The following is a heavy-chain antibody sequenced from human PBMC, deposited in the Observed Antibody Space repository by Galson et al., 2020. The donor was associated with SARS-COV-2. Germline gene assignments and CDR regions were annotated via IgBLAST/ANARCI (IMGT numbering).Heavy chain of an antibody. Sequence: GGSLRLSCVASGFTFSSYVLTWVRQAPGKGLQWVSSISSSSSYIYYADSVKGRFTISRDNARNSLYLQMNSLRAEDTAVYFCARDRAPIAAAPYFFASWGQGTLVTVSS. D-gene: IGHD6-25*01. CDR3: ARDRAPIAAAPYFFAS. J-gene: IGHJ4*02. CDR1: GFTFSSYV. CDR2: ISSSSSYI. V-gene: IGHV3-21*01.